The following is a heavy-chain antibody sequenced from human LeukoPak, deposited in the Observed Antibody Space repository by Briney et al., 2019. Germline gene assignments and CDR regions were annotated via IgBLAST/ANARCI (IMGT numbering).Heavy chain of an antibody. CDR2: IWYDGSYK. D-gene: IGHD4-17*01. CDR3: AREADYGDSRTLDY. CDR1: GFTFSRYG. J-gene: IGHJ4*02. V-gene: IGHV3-33*01. Sequence: PGGSLRLSRAASGFTFSRYGMHWVRQAPGKGLEWVALIWYDGSYKYYADFVKGRFTTSRDNSKNTLYLQMNNLGAEDTAVYYCAREADYGDSRTLDYWGQGTLVTVSS.